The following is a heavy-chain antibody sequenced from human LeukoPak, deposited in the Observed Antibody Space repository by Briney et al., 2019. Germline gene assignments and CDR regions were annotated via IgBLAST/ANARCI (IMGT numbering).Heavy chain of an antibody. V-gene: IGHV3-49*04. CDR1: GFSFSDSA. CDR2: IKSKAYGATT. J-gene: IGHJ4*02. CDR3: SRVVGGSYSNFDY. D-gene: IGHD2-15*01. Sequence: PGRSLRLSCRTSGFSFSDSAMSWVRQPPGKGLEWVGFIKSKAYGATTGYAASVKGRFTISRDDSNIIAYLQMKSLKTEDTAVYYCSRVVGGSYSNFDYWGQGTQVTVAS.